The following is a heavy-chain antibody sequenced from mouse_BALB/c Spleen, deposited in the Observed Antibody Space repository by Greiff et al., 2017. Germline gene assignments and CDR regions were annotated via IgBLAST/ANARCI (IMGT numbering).Heavy chain of an antibody. CDR2: ISYSGST. CDR3: ATNPYYYAMDY. J-gene: IGHJ4*01. CDR1: GYSITSDYA. D-gene: IGHD6-1*01. V-gene: IGHV3-2*02. Sequence: EVKLEESGPGLVKPSQSLSLTCTVTGYSITSDYAWNWIRQFPGNKLEWMGYISYSGSTSYNPSLKSRISITRDTSKNQFFLQLNSVTTEDTATYYCATNPYYYAMDYWGQGTSVTVSS.